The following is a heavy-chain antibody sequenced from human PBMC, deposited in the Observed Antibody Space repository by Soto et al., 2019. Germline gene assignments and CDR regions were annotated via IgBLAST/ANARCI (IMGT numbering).Heavy chain of an antibody. V-gene: IGHV3-30*18. CDR3: AKGSQNYYDSSGYYFDAFDI. CDR1: GFTFSSYG. CDR2: ISYDGSNK. J-gene: IGHJ3*02. Sequence: PGGSLRLSCAASGFTFSSYGMHWVRQAPGKGLEWVAVISYDGSNKYYADSVKGRFTISRDNSKNTLYLQMNSLRAEDTAVYYCAKGSQNYYDSSGYYFDAFDIWGQGTMVTVS. D-gene: IGHD3-22*01.